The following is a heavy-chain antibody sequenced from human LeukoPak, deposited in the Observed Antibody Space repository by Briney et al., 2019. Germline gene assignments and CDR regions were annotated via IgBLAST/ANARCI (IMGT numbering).Heavy chain of an antibody. CDR1: GGSISSYY. CDR2: IYYSGST. J-gene: IGHJ4*02. CDR3: ARLDYRGSGTYYFDY. D-gene: IGHD3-10*01. V-gene: IGHV4-39*07. Sequence: SETLSLTCTVSGGSISSYYWGWIRQPPGKGLEWIGSIYYSGSTYYNPSLKSRVTISVDTSKNQFSLKLSSVTAADTAVYYCARLDYRGSGTYYFDYWGQGTLVTVSS.